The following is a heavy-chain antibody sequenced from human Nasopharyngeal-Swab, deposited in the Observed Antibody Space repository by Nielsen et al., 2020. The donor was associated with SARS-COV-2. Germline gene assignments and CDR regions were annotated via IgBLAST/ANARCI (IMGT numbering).Heavy chain of an antibody. J-gene: IGHJ4*02. CDR2: ISWNSGSI. CDR3: AKVRSSYRKHLDY. Sequence: SLKISCAASGFTFDDYAMHWVRQAPGKGLEWVSGISWNSGSIGYADSVKGRFTISRDNSKNSLYLQMNSLRTEDTALYYCAKVRSSYRKHLDYWGQGTLVTVSS. CDR1: GFTFDDYA. D-gene: IGHD3-16*02. V-gene: IGHV3-9*01.